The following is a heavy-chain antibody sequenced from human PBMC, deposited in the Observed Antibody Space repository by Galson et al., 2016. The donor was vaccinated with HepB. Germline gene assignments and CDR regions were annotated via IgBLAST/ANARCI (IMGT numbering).Heavy chain of an antibody. V-gene: IGHV4-4*02. CDR3: ARDRGEYYGSGNYYSAYYFDN. J-gene: IGHJ4*02. CDR1: GGSISSSDW. Sequence: SETLSLTCAVSGGSISSSDWWSWVRQPPGQGLDWIGQIFHSGRVNYTPSLASRVTISIDTSNNYFSLKLNSVTAADTAVYYCARDRGEYYGSGNYYSAYYFDNWGQGTLVTVSS. D-gene: IGHD3-10*01. CDR2: IFHSGRV.